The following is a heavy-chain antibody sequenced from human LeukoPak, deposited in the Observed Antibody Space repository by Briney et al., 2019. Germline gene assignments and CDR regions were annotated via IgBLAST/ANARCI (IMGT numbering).Heavy chain of an antibody. CDR3: VRDMASLLWFGELRASWFDP. CDR2: INPSGTDS. D-gene: IGHD3-10*01. Sequence: ASVKVSCKASGYTFSTYYMHWVRQAPGQGLEWMGIINPSGTDSNYAQKLQGRVTMTTDTSTSTAYMELRSLRSDDTAVYYCVRDMASLLWFGELRASWFDPWGQGTLVTVSS. CDR1: GYTFSTYY. V-gene: IGHV1-46*01. J-gene: IGHJ5*02.